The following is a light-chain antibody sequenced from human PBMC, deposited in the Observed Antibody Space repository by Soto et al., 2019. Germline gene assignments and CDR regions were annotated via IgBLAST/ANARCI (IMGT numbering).Light chain of an antibody. CDR1: QSVSSN. Sequence: EIVMTQSPATLSVSPGERATLSCRASQSVSSNLAWYQQKPGQAPRLLIYGASTRATGIPARISGSGSGTEFTLTITSLQSEDFGVYYCQQYNNWPRTFGQGTKVDIK. CDR2: GAS. V-gene: IGKV3-15*01. J-gene: IGKJ1*01. CDR3: QQYNNWPRT.